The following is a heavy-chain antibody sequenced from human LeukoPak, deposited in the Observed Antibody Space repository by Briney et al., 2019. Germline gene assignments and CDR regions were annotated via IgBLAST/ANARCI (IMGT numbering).Heavy chain of an antibody. CDR1: GFTFSSYS. V-gene: IGHV3-21*01. D-gene: IGHD3-16*02. Sequence: GGSLRLSCAASGFTFSSYSMNWVRQAPGEGLEWVSSISSSSSYIYYADSVKGRFTISRDNAKNSLYLQMNSLRAEDTAVYYCARDYDYVWGSYRYTGAFDIWGQGTMVTVSS. CDR2: ISSSSSYI. J-gene: IGHJ3*02. CDR3: ARDYDYVWGSYRYTGAFDI.